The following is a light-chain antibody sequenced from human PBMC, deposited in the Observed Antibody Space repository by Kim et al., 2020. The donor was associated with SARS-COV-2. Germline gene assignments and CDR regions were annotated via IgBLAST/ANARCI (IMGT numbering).Light chain of an antibody. CDR1: SSDVGSYNL. Sequence: QSALTQPASVSGSPGQSITISCTGTSSDVGSYNLVSWYQQHPGKAPRLMIYEVSKRPSGVSNRFSGSKSGNTASLTISGLQAEDEADYFCCSYTGRSAVFGTGTKVTVL. V-gene: IGLV2-23*02. CDR2: EVS. CDR3: CSYTGRSAV. J-gene: IGLJ1*01.